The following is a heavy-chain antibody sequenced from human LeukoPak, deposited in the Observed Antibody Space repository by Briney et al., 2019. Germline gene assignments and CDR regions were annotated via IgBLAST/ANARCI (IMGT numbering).Heavy chain of an antibody. CDR3: AKPHILTGYYMPPAFDI. CDR1: GFTFSSYA. J-gene: IGHJ3*02. Sequence: PGGSLRLSCAASGFTFSSYAMSWVRQAPGKGLEWVSAISGSGGSTYYADSVKGRFTISRDNSKNTLYLQMNSLRAEDTAVYYCAKPHILTGYYMPPAFDIWGQGTMVTVSS. V-gene: IGHV3-23*01. CDR2: ISGSGGST. D-gene: IGHD3-9*01.